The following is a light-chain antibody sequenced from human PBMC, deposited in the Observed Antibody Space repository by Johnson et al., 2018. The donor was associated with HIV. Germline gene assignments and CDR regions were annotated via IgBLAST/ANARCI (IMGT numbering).Light chain of an antibody. J-gene: IGLJ1*01. CDR2: DNN. Sequence: QSVLTQPPSVSAAPGQKVTISCSGSRSNIGNNYVSWYQQLPGTAPKLLIYDNNKRPSGIPDRFSGSKSGTSATLGITGLTAGDEADYYCGTWDSRLNVYLFGTGTKVTVL. CDR1: RSNIGNNY. CDR3: GTWDSRLNVYL. V-gene: IGLV1-51*01.